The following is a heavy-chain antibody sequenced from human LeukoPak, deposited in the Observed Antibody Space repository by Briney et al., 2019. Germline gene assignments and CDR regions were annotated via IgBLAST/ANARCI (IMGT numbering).Heavy chain of an antibody. Sequence: LSLTCTVSGVSISSSNSYWGWIRQPPGKGLEWVSYISSSSSTIYYADSVKGRFTISRDNAKNSLYLQMNSLRAEDTAVYYCARDKHDYVWGSYRSFDYWGQGTLVTVSS. CDR3: ARDKHDYVWGSYRSFDY. CDR1: GVSISSSN. J-gene: IGHJ4*02. CDR2: ISSSSSTI. D-gene: IGHD3-16*02. V-gene: IGHV3-11*04.